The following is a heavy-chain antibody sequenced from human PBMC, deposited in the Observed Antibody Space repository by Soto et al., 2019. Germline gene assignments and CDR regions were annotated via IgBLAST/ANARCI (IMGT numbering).Heavy chain of an antibody. CDR1: GFTFGSYA. V-gene: IGHV3-30*03. J-gene: IGHJ4*02. D-gene: IGHD3-3*01. CDR3: ARDLTPHLFGVGNLPTDC. CDR2: ISYDGDKK. Sequence: QVQLVESGGGVVQPGRSLRLSCAASGFTFGSYAMHWVRQAPGKGLEWVALISYDGDKKSYIDSVKGRFTISRDNSKDTLYLQMNSLRPEDTAFYFCARDLTPHLFGVGNLPTDCWGQGTLVAVSS.